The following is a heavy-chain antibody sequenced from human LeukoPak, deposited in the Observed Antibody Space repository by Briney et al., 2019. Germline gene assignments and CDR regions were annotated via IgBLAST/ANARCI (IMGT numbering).Heavy chain of an antibody. D-gene: IGHD6-6*01. CDR2: INHSGST. CDR3: ARGHFVAARPKLPYDY. V-gene: IGHV4-34*01. CDR1: GGSFSGYY. J-gene: IGHJ4*02. Sequence: SETLSLTCAVYGGSFSGYYWSWIRQPPGKGLEWIGEINHSGSTNYNPSLKSRVTISVDTSKNQFSLKLSSVTAADTAVYYCARGHFVAARPKLPYDYWGQGTLDTVSS.